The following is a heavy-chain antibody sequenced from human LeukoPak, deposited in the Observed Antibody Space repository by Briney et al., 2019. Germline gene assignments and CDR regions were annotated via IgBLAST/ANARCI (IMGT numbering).Heavy chain of an antibody. Sequence: SVKVSCKASGGTFSSYTISWVRQAPGQGLERMGRIIPILGIANYAQKFQGRVTITADKSTSTAYMELSSLRSEDTAVYYCASAIVVVPAAILFQHWGQGTLVTVSS. CDR1: GGTFSSYT. V-gene: IGHV1-69*02. CDR2: IIPILGIA. CDR3: ASAIVVVPAAILFQH. D-gene: IGHD2-2*02. J-gene: IGHJ1*01.